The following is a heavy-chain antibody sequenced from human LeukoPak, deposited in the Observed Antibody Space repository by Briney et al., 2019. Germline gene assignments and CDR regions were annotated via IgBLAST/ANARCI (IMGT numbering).Heavy chain of an antibody. CDR1: GFTFNSYS. D-gene: IGHD6-13*01. J-gene: IGHJ4*02. V-gene: IGHV3-48*04. CDR2: ISSGRSTK. CDR3: ARRPYSSSWYYFDS. Sequence: GGSLRLSCAASGFTFNSYSMNWVRQAPGKGLEWVSYISSGRSTKYYADSEKGRFTISRENAKNSLYLQMNSLRAEDTAVYYCARRPYSSSWYYFDSWGQGTLVTVSS.